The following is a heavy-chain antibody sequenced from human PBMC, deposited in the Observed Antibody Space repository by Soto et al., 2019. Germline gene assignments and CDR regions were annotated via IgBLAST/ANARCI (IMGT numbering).Heavy chain of an antibody. J-gene: IGHJ3*02. V-gene: IGHV4-59*01. CDR3: ARWTNYYDSSGYYYVSAFDI. D-gene: IGHD3-22*01. CDR2: IYYSGST. Sequence: SETLSLTCTVSGGSISSYYWSWIRQPPGKGLEWIGYIYYSGSTNYNPSLKSRVTISVDTSKNQFSLKPSSVTAADTAVYYCARWTNYYDSSGYYYVSAFDIWGQGTMVTVSS. CDR1: GGSISSYY.